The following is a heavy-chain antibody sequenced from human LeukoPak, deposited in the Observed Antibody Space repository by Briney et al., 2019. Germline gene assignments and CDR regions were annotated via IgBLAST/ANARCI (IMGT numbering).Heavy chain of an antibody. Sequence: GGSLRLSCAASGFTFSSYSMNWVRQAPGKGPEWVSYISSSSSTIYYADSVKGRFTISRDNAKNSLYLQMNSLRAEDTAVYYCARDQVVTTVTTTFDYWGQGTLVTVSS. V-gene: IGHV3-48*01. J-gene: IGHJ4*02. D-gene: IGHD4-11*01. CDR2: ISSSSSTI. CDR1: GFTFSSYS. CDR3: ARDQVVTTVTTTFDY.